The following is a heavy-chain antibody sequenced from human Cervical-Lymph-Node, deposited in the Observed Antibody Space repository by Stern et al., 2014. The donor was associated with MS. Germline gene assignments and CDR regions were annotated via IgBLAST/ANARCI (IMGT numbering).Heavy chain of an antibody. Sequence: VQLVESGGGVVQPGRSLRLSCAASGFTFSSYGMHWVRQAPGKGLAWFAVIWYDGSNKYYADSVKGRFTISRDNSKNTLYLQMNSLRAEDTAVYYCARDYYSNYYYYGMDVWGQGTTVTVSS. CDR3: ARDYYSNYYYYGMDV. V-gene: IGHV3-33*01. CDR2: IWYDGSNK. D-gene: IGHD4-11*01. J-gene: IGHJ6*02. CDR1: GFTFSSYG.